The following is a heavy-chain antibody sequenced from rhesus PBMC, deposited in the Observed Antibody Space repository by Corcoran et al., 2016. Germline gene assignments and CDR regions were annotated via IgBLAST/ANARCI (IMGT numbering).Heavy chain of an antibody. CDR3: TRRSGSYYPF. V-gene: IGHV4-122*02. CDR1: GGSISSGYYY. J-gene: IGHJ5-2*02. Sequence: QVQLQESGPGLVKPSETLSLTCAVSGGSISSGYYYWSWIRQPPGKGLEWIGYITYSGSTSYNPSLKSRVTISRDTSKNQFSLKLSSVTAAATAVYYCTRRSGSYYPFWGRGVLVTVSS. CDR2: ITYSGST. D-gene: IGHD3-16*01.